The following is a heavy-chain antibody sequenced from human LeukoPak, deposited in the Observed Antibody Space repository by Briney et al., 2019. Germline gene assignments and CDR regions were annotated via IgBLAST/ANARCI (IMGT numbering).Heavy chain of an antibody. CDR1: GYTFTSFG. D-gene: IGHD4-11*01. V-gene: IGHV1-18*01. J-gene: IGHJ5*02. CDR3: ARDYSPYSDYGRAGAS. CDR2: ISAYNGNT. Sequence: ASVKVSCKASGYTFTSFGITWVRQAPGQGLEWMGWISAYNGNTKYAKKLQGRVIMTTDTSTSTAYMELRSLRSDDTAVYYCARDYSPYSDYGRAGASWGQGTLVTVSS.